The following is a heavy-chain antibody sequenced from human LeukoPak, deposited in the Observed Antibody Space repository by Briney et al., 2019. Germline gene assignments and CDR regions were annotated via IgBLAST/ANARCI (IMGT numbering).Heavy chain of an antibody. CDR3: ARDRDILVVPAAVKFDY. CDR2: IIPILGIA. Sequence: SVKVSCKASGGTFSSYAISWVRQAPGQGLEWMGRIIPILGIANYAQKFQGRVTITADKSTSTAYMELSSLRSEDTAVYYCARDRDILVVPAAVKFDYWGQGTLVTVSS. D-gene: IGHD2-2*01. CDR1: GGTFSSYA. J-gene: IGHJ4*02. V-gene: IGHV1-69*04.